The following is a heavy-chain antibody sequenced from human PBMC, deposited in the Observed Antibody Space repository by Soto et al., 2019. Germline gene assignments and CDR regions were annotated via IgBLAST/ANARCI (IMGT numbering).Heavy chain of an antibody. V-gene: IGHV3-21*02. CDR3: AGALGGSDGFEL. D-gene: IGHD5-12*01. J-gene: IGHJ1*01. CDR2: INAAGNFL. CDR1: GFGFTDYT. Sequence: VRLVESGGGLVKPGGSLRLSCAASGFGFTDYTMAWLRQTPGGGLEWVSSINAAGNFLSYADSFKGRDTISRDNAKESRVLLLNSVRVEDTAVHYCAGALGGSDGFELCGQGPRVSVSS.